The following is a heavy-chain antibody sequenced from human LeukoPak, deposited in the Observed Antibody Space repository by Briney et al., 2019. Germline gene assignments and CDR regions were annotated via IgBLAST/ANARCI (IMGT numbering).Heavy chain of an antibody. Sequence: GGSLRLSCAASGFTFSSYAMHWVRQAPGKGLEWVAVMSYDGSNKYYADSVKGRFTISRDNSKNTLYLQMNSLRAEDTAVYYCARSFGIQLWSPYVDYWGQGTLVTVSS. CDR1: GFTFSSYA. D-gene: IGHD5-18*01. J-gene: IGHJ4*02. CDR2: MSYDGSNK. V-gene: IGHV3-30*04. CDR3: ARSFGIQLWSPYVDY.